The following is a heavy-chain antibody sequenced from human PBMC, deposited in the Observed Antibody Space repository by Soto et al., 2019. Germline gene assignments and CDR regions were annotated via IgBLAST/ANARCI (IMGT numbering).Heavy chain of an antibody. V-gene: IGHV1-18*01. CDR3: ARDHDYYDSSGYYPTDY. Sequence: GASVKVSCKASGYTFTSYGISWVRQAPGQGLEWMGWISAYNGNTNYAQKLQGRVTMTTDTSTSTAYMELRSLRSDDTAAYYCARDHDYYDSSGYYPTDYWGQGTLVTVSS. CDR2: ISAYNGNT. CDR1: GYTFTSYG. J-gene: IGHJ4*02. D-gene: IGHD3-22*01.